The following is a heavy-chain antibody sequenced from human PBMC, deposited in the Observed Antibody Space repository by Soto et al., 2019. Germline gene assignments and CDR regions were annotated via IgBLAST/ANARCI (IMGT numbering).Heavy chain of an antibody. CDR3: AREHLGQGFDYGDWYFDY. V-gene: IGHV4-31*03. D-gene: IGHD4-17*01. CDR1: GGSISSGGYY. CDR2: IYYSGST. J-gene: IGHJ4*02. Sequence: SETLSLTCTVSGGSISSGGYYWSWIRQHPGKGLEWIGYIYYSGSTYYNPSLKSRVTISVDTSKNHFSLKLSSVTAADTAVYYCAREHLGQGFDYGDWYFDYWGQGTLVTVSS.